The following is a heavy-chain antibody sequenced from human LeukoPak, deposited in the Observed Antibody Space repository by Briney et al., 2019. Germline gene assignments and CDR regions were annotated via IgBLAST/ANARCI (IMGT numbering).Heavy chain of an antibody. J-gene: IGHJ4*02. CDR1: GFTFSSYA. V-gene: IGHV3-23*01. Sequence: GGSLRLSCAASGFTFSSYAMSWVRQAPGKGLEWVSAISGSGGSTYYADSAKGRFTISRDNSKNTLYLQMNSLRAEDTAVYYCANSARDIVVVPAAIGGYWGQGTLVTVSS. D-gene: IGHD2-2*02. CDR2: ISGSGGST. CDR3: ANSARDIVVVPAAIGGY.